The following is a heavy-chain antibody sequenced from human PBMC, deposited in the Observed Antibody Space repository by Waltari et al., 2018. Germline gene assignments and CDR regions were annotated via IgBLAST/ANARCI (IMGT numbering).Heavy chain of an antibody. CDR2: ISGSGDAT. Sequence: EVQLLESGGGLVQPGGSLRLSCAASGFTFSSYAMSWVRQAPGKGVEWVSAISGSGDATYDADSVKGRFTMSRDNSNNRLYLQMNSLRAEDTAIYYCAKDKAAIVYWFDPWGQGTLVTVSS. V-gene: IGHV3-23*01. CDR3: AKDKAAIVYWFDP. CDR1: GFTFSSYA. D-gene: IGHD2-2*01. J-gene: IGHJ5*02.